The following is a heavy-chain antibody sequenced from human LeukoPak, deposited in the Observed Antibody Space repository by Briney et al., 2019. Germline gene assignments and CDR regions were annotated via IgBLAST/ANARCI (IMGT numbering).Heavy chain of an antibody. J-gene: IGHJ4*02. V-gene: IGHV3-23*01. CDR1: GFTFSSSA. CDR3: ARVVRDSSSWYSFDY. Sequence: PGGSLRLSCAASGFTFSSSAMSWVRQAPGKGLEWVSAISNNGGYTYYADSVQGRITISRDNSKSTLCLQMNSLRAEDTAVYYCARVVRDSSSWYSFDYWGQGTLVTVSS. D-gene: IGHD6-13*01. CDR2: ISNNGGYT.